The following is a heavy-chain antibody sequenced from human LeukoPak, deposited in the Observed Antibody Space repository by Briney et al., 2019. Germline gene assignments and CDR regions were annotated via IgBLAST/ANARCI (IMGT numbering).Heavy chain of an antibody. Sequence: GGSLRLSCAASGFNFGNSAMTWVRQAPGKGLEWVSGISGGSTYYADSVKGRFTISRDSSRSTLFLQMNSLRAEDTAVYYCAKGPQVGSGYHPNYWGQGTLVTVSS. CDR2: ISGGST. CDR1: GFNFGNSA. CDR3: AKGPQVGSGYHPNY. J-gene: IGHJ4*02. V-gene: IGHV3-23*01. D-gene: IGHD3-22*01.